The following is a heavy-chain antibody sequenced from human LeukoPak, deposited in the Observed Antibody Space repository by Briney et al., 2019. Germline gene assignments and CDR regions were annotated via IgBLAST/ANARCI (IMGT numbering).Heavy chain of an antibody. D-gene: IGHD3-10*01. J-gene: IGHJ6*03. Sequence: PGGSLRLSCAASGFTFSSSGISWVRQAPGKGLEWVSAISDSGGSTFYADSVKGRFTISRDNSKNTLYLQMNSLRAEDTAVYYCAKGGAVSSKSITLIRGTRKYYYYMDVWGKGTTVTISS. CDR2: ISDSGGST. V-gene: IGHV3-23*01. CDR3: AKGGAVSSKSITLIRGTRKYYYYMDV. CDR1: GFTFSSSG.